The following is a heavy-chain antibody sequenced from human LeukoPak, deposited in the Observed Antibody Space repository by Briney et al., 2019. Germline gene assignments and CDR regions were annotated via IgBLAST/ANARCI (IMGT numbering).Heavy chain of an antibody. CDR1: GGSISSYY. J-gene: IGHJ4*02. Sequence: SSETLSLTCTVSGGSISSYYWSWIRQPPGKGLEWIGYIYYSGSTNYNPSLKSRVTISVDTSKNQFSLKLSSVTAADTAVYYCAGDGGYSYGPFDYWGQGTLVTVSS. CDR3: AGDGGYSYGPFDY. V-gene: IGHV4-59*01. CDR2: IYYSGST. D-gene: IGHD5-18*01.